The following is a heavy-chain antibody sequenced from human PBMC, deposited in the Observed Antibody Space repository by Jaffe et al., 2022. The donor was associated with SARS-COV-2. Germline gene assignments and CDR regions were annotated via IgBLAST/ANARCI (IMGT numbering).Heavy chain of an antibody. CDR2: IYTSGST. CDR3: ARAKRQSMIVVVGAFDI. V-gene: IGHV4-61*02. Sequence: QVQLQESGPGLVKPSQTLSLTCTVSGGSISSGSYYWSWIRQPAGKGLEWIGRIYTSGSTNYNPSLKSRVTISVDTSKNQFSLKLSSVTAADTAVYYCARAKRQSMIVVVGAFDIWGQGTMVTVSS. D-gene: IGHD3-22*01. CDR1: GGSISSGSYY. J-gene: IGHJ3*02.